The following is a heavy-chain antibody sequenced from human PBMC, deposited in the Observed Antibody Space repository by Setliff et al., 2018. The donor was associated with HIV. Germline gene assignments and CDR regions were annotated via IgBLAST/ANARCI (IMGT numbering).Heavy chain of an antibody. CDR2: IYYSGNT. D-gene: IGHD4-4*01. CDR1: GGSISSSSYY. CDR3: ARGGRSTVATWAWFDP. J-gene: IGHJ5*02. V-gene: IGHV4-39*01. Sequence: SETLSLTCTVSGGSISSSSYYWGWIRQPPGKGLEWIGTIYYSGNTYYNPSLKSRVTISVDTSKNQISLKLSSVTAADTAVYYCARGGRSTVATWAWFDPWGQGTLVTVSS.